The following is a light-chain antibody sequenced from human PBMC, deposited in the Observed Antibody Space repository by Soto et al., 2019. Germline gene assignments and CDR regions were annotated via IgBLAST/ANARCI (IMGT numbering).Light chain of an antibody. J-gene: IGKJ1*01. CDR1: QSINSN. Sequence: EIVMRQSPVTLSVSPGERATLSCRASQSINSNLAWYQQKPGQAPSLLIYGAFTRATGIPARFSGTGSGTEFTLTISSLQSEDLALYYCQQYNDWPLTFGQGTKVDI. CDR3: QQYNDWPLT. CDR2: GAF. V-gene: IGKV3-15*01.